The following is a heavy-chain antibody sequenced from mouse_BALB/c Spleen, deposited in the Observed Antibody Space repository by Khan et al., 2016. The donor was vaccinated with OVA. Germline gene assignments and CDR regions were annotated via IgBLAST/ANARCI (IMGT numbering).Heavy chain of an antibody. D-gene: IGHD2-3*01. V-gene: IGHV14-1*02. CDR1: GFNIKDYY. Sequence: VQLQQSGAELVRPGALVKLSCKASGFNIKDYYMHWVKQRPEQGLVWIGRIDPENGDTIYDPKFQGKASITSDTSSNTAYLQLSSLTSEDTAVEYSAGDGCATWFTYWGQGTLITVSA. J-gene: IGHJ3*01. CDR2: IDPENGDT. CDR3: AGDGCATWFTY.